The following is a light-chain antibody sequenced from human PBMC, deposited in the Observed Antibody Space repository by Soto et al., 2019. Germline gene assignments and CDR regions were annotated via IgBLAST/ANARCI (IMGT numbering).Light chain of an antibody. CDR1: QSISSY. V-gene: IGKV3-11*01. CDR2: DAS. J-gene: IGKJ5*01. CDR3: QQYVSPPIT. Sequence: EVVLTQSPDTLSLPPGERATLSCRASQSISSYLAWYQQKPGQAPRLLIYDASSRATGIPARFSGSGSGTDFTLTISSLEPEDFAVYYCQQYVSPPITFGQGTRLEIK.